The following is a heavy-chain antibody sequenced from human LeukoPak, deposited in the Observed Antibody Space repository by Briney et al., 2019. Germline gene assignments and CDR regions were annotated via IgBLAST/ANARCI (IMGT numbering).Heavy chain of an antibody. D-gene: IGHD2-2*01. CDR2: IRDKANSYAT. V-gene: IGHV3-73*01. J-gene: IGHJ4*02. Sequence: GGSLRLSCAASGFTFSGSAIHWVRQASGKGLEWVGRIRDKANSYATAYIASVKGRFTISRDDSKNTAYLQMSSLKAEDTAVYYCTRWDCTTTGCYPFDYWGQGTLVTVSS. CDR1: GFTFSGSA. CDR3: TRWDCTTTGCYPFDY.